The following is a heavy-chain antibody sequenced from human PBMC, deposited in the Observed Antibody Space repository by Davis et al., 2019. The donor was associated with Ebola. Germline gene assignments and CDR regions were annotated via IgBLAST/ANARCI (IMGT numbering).Heavy chain of an antibody. D-gene: IGHD1-1*01. V-gene: IGHV3-72*01. J-gene: IGHJ4*02. CDR3: ARAGSYNWRDFDY. CDR2: IRNKANSYTT. CDR1: GFTFSSYA. Sequence: GSLRLSCAASGFTFSSYAMSWVRQAPGQGMEWVARIRNKANSYTTEYAASVRGRFIVSRDDSKNSLFLQMNSLKTEDTAVYYCARAGSYNWRDFDYWGQGTLVTVSS.